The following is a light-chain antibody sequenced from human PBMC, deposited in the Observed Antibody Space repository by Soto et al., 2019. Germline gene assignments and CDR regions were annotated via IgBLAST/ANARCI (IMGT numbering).Light chain of an antibody. CDR1: HNIERW. J-gene: IGKJ1*01. V-gene: IGKV1-5*01. Sequence: QMTQSPSTLSASLGDRVTITCRASHNIERWMAWYQQKPGKAPSLLIFDASTLHSGVQSRFSGSGSGTDFTLTIRSLQPDDFATYYCKQFAISTTFGQGTKVDIK. CDR2: DAS. CDR3: KQFAISTT.